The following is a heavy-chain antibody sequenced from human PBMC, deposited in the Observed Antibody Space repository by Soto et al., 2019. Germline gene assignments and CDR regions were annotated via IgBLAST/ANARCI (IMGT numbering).Heavy chain of an antibody. D-gene: IGHD3-10*01. J-gene: IGHJ6*02. V-gene: IGHV1-18*01. Sequence: ASVKVSCKASGYTFTSYGISWVRQAPGQGLEWMGWISAYNGNTNYAQKLQGRVTMTTDTSTSTAYMELRSLRSDDTAVYYCARGEILALYYYGSGSYGMDVWGQGTTVTVSS. CDR3: ARGEILALYYYGSGSYGMDV. CDR1: GYTFTSYG. CDR2: ISAYNGNT.